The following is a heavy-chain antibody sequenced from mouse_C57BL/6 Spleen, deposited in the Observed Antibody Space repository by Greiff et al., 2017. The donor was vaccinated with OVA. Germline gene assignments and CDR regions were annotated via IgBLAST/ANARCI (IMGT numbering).Heavy chain of an antibody. J-gene: IGHJ2*01. CDR1: GYAFSSYW. D-gene: IGHD2-4*01. V-gene: IGHV1-80*01. Sequence: VQLQQSGAELVKPGASVKISCKASGYAFSSYWMNWVKQRPGKGLEWIGQIYPGDGDTNYNGKFKGKATLTADKSSSTAYMQLSSLTSEDSAVYFCARKEGNDYDGDYFDYWGQGTTLTVSS. CDR3: ARKEGNDYDGDYFDY. CDR2: IYPGDGDT.